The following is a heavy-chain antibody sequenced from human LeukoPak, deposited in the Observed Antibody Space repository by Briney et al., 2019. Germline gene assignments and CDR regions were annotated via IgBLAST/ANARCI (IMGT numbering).Heavy chain of an antibody. J-gene: IGHJ6*03. D-gene: IGHD3-10*01. CDR2: IIPIFGTA. CDR1: GYTFTSYG. CDR3: ARDRGSGSYYYYYYMDV. V-gene: IGHV1-69*13. Sequence: ASVKVSCKASGYTFTSYGISWVRQAPGQGLEWMGGIIPIFGTANYAQKFQGRVTITADESTSTAYMELSSLRSEDTAVYYCARDRGSGSYYYYYYMDVWGKGTTVTISS.